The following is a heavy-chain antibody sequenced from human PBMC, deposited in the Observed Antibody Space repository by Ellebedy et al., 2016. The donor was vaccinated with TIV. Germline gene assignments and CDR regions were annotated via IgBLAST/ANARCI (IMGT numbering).Heavy chain of an antibody. CDR2: INHSGST. CDR1: GGSFSGYY. CDR3: ASPDGVHCSSTSCYNY. Sequence: SETLSLTCAVYGGSFSGYYWSWIRQPPGKGLEWIGEINHSGSTNYNPSLKSRVTISVDTSKNQFSLKLSSVTAADTAVYYCASPDGVHCSSTSCYNYWGQGTLVTVSS. V-gene: IGHV4-34*01. J-gene: IGHJ4*02. D-gene: IGHD2-2*02.